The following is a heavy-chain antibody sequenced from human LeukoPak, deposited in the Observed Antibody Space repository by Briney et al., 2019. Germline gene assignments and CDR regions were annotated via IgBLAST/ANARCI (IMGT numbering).Heavy chain of an antibody. Sequence: GGSLRLSCAASGFTFSNPWMSWVRQAPGKGLDWVGRIKSKTDGGTTDYAAPVKGRFTISRDDSKKTLYLQMNSLKTEDTAVYYCTTDQPIVVVIAVSRGDYYYMDVWGKGTTVTVSS. V-gene: IGHV3-15*01. CDR2: IKSKTDGGTT. J-gene: IGHJ6*03. CDR1: GFTFSNPW. D-gene: IGHD2-21*01. CDR3: TTDQPIVVVIAVSRGDYYYMDV.